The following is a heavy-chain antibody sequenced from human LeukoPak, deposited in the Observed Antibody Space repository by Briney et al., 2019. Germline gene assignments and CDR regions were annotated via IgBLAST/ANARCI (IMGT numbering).Heavy chain of an antibody. V-gene: IGHV4-34*01. CDR1: GGSFSGYY. CDR3: ARGRVTMVRGVYYYFYYMDV. J-gene: IGHJ6*03. CDR2: INHSGST. D-gene: IGHD3-10*01. Sequence: KASETLPLTCAVYGGSFSGYYWSWIRQPPGKGLEWIGEINHSGSTNYNPSLKSRVTISVDTSKNQFSLKLSSVTAADTAVYYCARGRVTMVRGVYYYFYYMDVWGKGTTVTVSS.